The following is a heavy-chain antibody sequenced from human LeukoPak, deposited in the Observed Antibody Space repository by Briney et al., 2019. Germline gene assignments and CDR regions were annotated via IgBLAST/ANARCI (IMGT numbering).Heavy chain of an antibody. Sequence: PGGSLRLSCAASGFTFSSYSMNWVRQAPGKGLEWVSSISSGGTYIYYAESVRGRSTISRDNTKNFLYLQLSTLRVEDTAVYYCARDRPTGRSRGVVVQWGQGTLVTVSS. CDR2: ISSGGTYI. CDR3: ARDRPTGRSRGVVVQ. CDR1: GFTFSSYS. D-gene: IGHD2-15*01. J-gene: IGHJ4*02. V-gene: IGHV3-21*01.